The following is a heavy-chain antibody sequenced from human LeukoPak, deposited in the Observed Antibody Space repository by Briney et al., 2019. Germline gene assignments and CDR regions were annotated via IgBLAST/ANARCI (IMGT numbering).Heavy chain of an antibody. Sequence: PSETLSLTCTVSGGSISSSSYYWGWIRQPPGKGLEWIGSIYYSGSTYYNPSVKSRVTMFVDTSKNQFSLKLSSVTAADTAVYYCARGRGPGFDPWGQGTLVTVSS. CDR2: IYYSGST. CDR1: GGSISSSSYY. J-gene: IGHJ5*02. V-gene: IGHV4-39*07. CDR3: ARGRGPGFDP. D-gene: IGHD3-10*01.